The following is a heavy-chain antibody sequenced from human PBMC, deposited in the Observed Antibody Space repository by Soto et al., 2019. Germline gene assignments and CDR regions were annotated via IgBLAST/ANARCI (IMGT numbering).Heavy chain of an antibody. CDR2: ISYDGSNK. CDR1: GFTFSSYG. CDR3: AKDFFPDEYSYGYYYGMDV. Sequence: PGGSLRLSCGASGFTFSSYGMHWVRQAPGKGLEWVAVISYDGSNKYYADSVKGRFTISRDNSKNTLYLQMNSLRAEDTAVYYRAKDFFPDEYSYGYYYGMDVWGQGTTVTVSS. J-gene: IGHJ6*02. V-gene: IGHV3-30*18. D-gene: IGHD5-18*01.